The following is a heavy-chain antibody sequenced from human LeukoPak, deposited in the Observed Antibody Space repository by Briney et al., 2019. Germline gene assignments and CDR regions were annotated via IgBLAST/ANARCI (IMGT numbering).Heavy chain of an antibody. D-gene: IGHD2-2*02. V-gene: IGHV4-31*03. J-gene: IGHJ6*02. CDR3: ASLSLGYCSSTSCYTNLYYYYGMDV. CDR2: IYYSGST. Sequence: PSETLSLTCTVSGGSISSGGYYWSWIRQHPGKGLEWIGYIYYSGSTYYNPSLKSRVTISVDTSKNQFSLKLSSVTAAYTAVYYCASLSLGYCSSTSCYTNLYYYYGMDVWGQGTTVTVSS. CDR1: GGSISSGGYY.